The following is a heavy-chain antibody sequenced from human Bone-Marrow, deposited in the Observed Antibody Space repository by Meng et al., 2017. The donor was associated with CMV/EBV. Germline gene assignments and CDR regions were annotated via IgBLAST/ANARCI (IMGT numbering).Heavy chain of an antibody. D-gene: IGHD3-10*01. Sequence: LSLTCSASGFTLSAYSMHWVRQAPGKGLEWVTVISIDGGTKYYADSVKGRFTISKDTSKNTVYLQMNSLRIEDTAVYFCARDRERLGGSPCWFDPWGQGTLVTVSS. CDR3: ARDRERLGGSPCWFDP. J-gene: IGHJ5*02. V-gene: IGHV3-30-3*01. CDR1: GFTLSAYS. CDR2: ISIDGGTK.